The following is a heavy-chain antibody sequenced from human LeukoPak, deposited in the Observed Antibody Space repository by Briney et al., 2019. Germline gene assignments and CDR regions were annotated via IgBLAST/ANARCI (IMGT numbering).Heavy chain of an antibody. D-gene: IGHD6-19*01. CDR2: MNPNSGNT. Sequence: ASVKVSCKASGYTFTSYDINWVRQATGQGLEWMGWMNPNSGNTGYAQKFQGRVTITRNTSISTAYMELSSLRSEDTAVYYCARGARRSSGWSRLIGYWGQGTLVTVSS. V-gene: IGHV1-8*03. CDR1: GYTFTSYD. CDR3: ARGARRSSGWSRLIGY. J-gene: IGHJ4*02.